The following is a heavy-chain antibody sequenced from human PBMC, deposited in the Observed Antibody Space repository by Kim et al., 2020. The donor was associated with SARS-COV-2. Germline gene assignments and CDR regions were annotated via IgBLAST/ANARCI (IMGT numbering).Heavy chain of an antibody. J-gene: IGHJ6*02. Sequence: SVKVSCKASGGTFSSYAISWVRQAPGQGLEWMGGIIPIFGTANYAQKFQGRVTITADESTSTAYMELSSLRSEDTAVYYCARDLKGPYEDYYGMDVWGQGTTVTVSS. CDR1: GGTFSSYA. CDR3: ARDLKGPYEDYYGMDV. CDR2: IIPIFGTA. V-gene: IGHV1-69*13. D-gene: IGHD3-16*01.